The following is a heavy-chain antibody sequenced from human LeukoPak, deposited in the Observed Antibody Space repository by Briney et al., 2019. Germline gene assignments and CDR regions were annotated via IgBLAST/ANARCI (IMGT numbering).Heavy chain of an antibody. J-gene: IGHJ6*03. CDR3: ARDGRFIAAVYYYYYYMDV. Sequence: GGSLRLSCAASGFTFSSYSMNWVRQAPGKGLEWVSSISSSSSYIYYADSVKGRFTISRDNAKNSLYLQMNSLRAEDTALYYCARDGRFIAAVYYYYYYMDVWGKGTTVTVSS. D-gene: IGHD6-13*01. CDR2: ISSSSSYI. CDR1: GFTFSSYS. V-gene: IGHV3-21*04.